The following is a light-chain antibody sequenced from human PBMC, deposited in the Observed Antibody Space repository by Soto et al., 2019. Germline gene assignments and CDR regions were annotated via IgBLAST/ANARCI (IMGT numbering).Light chain of an antibody. Sequence: EVLWTQSPATMSWSPGERATLSCRVSHNVYTFLAWYQLKLGQAPRLLIYDASNRATGVPARFSGSGSGTEFTLSISSLQSEDFAVYYCQQYNSWPPITFGQGTRLEIK. CDR2: DAS. V-gene: IGKV3-11*01. CDR3: QQYNSWPPIT. J-gene: IGKJ5*01. CDR1: HNVYTF.